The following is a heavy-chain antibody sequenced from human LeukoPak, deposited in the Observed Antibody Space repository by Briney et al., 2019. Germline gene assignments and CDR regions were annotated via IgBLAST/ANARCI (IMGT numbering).Heavy chain of an antibody. CDR2: ISSSSSTI. D-gene: IGHD3-22*01. V-gene: IGHV3-48*04. Sequence: GGSLRLSCAASGFTFSSYSMNWVRQAPGKGLEWVSYISSSSSTIYYADSVKGRFTISRDNARNSLYLQMNSLRAQDTAVYYCARDIYYDSSGYYGSVYWGQGTLVTVST. CDR1: GFTFSSYS. J-gene: IGHJ4*02. CDR3: ARDIYYDSSGYYGSVY.